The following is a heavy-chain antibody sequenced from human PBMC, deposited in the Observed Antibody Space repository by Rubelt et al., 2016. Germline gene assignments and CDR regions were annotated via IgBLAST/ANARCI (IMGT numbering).Heavy chain of an antibody. V-gene: IGHV4-39*02. CDR3: AREGRVVVVPAATKPEYWYFDL. Sequence: GSIYYSGSTYYNPSLKSRVTISVDTSKNQFSLKLSSVTAADTAVYYCAREGRVVVVPAATKPEYWYFDLRGRGTLVTVSS. D-gene: IGHD2-2*01. CDR2: IYYSGST. J-gene: IGHJ2*01.